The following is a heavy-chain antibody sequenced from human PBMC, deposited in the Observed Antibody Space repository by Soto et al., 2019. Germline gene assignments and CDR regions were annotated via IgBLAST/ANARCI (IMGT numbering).Heavy chain of an antibody. Sequence: PGGSLRLSYAASGFSFGEYAVHWVRQAPGKGLEWISVISYDGNKIFYAGSVKGRFNISRDDSKHTVYLEMSNLRPEDTAVYYCAKDGRIAVAATGWLDPWGQGTLVTVSS. D-gene: IGHD6-19*01. CDR1: GFSFGEYA. V-gene: IGHV3-30*18. CDR2: ISYDGNKI. J-gene: IGHJ5*02. CDR3: AKDGRIAVAATGWLDP.